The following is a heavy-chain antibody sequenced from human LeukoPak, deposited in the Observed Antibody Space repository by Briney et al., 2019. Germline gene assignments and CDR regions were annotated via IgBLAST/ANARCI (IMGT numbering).Heavy chain of an antibody. D-gene: IGHD2/OR15-2a*01. CDR1: GYTFTNYG. V-gene: IGHV1-18*01. CDR2: INTRSGDA. Sequence: GASVKVSCKASGYTFTNYGIAWVRQAPGQGLEWMGWINTRSGDAQLAHSLQARVTMTTDTSTSTASMELGSLGSDDTAVYYCARDTDFSIDYWGQGSLVTVS. CDR3: ARDTDFSIDY. J-gene: IGHJ4*02.